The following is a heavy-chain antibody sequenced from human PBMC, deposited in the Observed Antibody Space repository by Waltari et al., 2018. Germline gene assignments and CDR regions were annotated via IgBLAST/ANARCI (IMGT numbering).Heavy chain of an antibody. CDR3: ARDQSTVTTYFWFDP. Sequence: QVQLVQVWAEVKKPGASVTVCCKASGNTFTGYYLPRLGTAPGQGLEWMGWNNPNSGGTNYAQKFQGRVTMTRDTSISTAYMELSRLRSDDTAVYYCARDQSTVTTYFWFDPWGQGTLVTVSS. V-gene: IGHV1-2*02. CDR2: NNPNSGGT. CDR1: GNTFTGYY. D-gene: IGHD4-4*01. J-gene: IGHJ5*02.